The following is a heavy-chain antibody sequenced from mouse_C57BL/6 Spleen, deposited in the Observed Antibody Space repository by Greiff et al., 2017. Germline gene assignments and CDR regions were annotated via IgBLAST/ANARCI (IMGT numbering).Heavy chain of an antibody. D-gene: IGHD2-5*01. V-gene: IGHV1-80*01. CDR3: ARERSNYDFDY. CDR1: GYAFSSYW. J-gene: IGHJ2*01. CDR2: IYPGDGDT. Sequence: QVQLQQSGAELVKPGASVKISCKASGYAFSSYWMNWVKQRPGKGLEWLGQIYPGDGDTNYNGKFKGKATLTADKSSSTAYMQLSSLTSEDAAVYFCARERSNYDFDYWGQGTTRTVAS.